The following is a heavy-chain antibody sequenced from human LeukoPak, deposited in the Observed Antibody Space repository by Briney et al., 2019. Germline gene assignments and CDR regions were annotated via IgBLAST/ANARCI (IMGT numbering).Heavy chain of an antibody. Sequence: GGSLRLSCAASGFTFSSYWMSWVRQAPGKGLEWVANIKQDGSEKYYVDSVKGRFTISRDNAKNSLYLQMNSLRAEDTAVYYCARDYAMVRGILMEPNYYFDYWGQGTLVTVSS. V-gene: IGHV3-7*01. CDR1: GFTFSSYW. CDR3: ARDYAMVRGILMEPNYYFDY. D-gene: IGHD3-10*01. J-gene: IGHJ4*02. CDR2: IKQDGSEK.